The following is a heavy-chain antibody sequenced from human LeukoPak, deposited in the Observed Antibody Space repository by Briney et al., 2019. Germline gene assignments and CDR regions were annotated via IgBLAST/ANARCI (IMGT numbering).Heavy chain of an antibody. Sequence: SETLSLTCTVSGCSISSGSYYWSWIRQPAGKGLEWIGRIYTSGSTNYNPSLKSRVTISVDTSKNQFPLKLSSVTAADTAVYYCARESRPLTVWFEEEGWFDPWGQGTLVTVSS. V-gene: IGHV4-61*02. CDR2: IYTSGST. CDR3: ARESRPLTVWFEEEGWFDP. D-gene: IGHD3-10*01. CDR1: GCSISSGSYY. J-gene: IGHJ5*02.